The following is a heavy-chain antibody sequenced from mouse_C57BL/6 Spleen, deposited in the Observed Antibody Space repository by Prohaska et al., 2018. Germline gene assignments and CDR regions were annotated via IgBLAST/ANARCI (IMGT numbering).Heavy chain of an antibody. V-gene: IGHV1-26*01. CDR3: ASYDGYYYFDY. D-gene: IGHD2-3*01. CDR2: INPNNGGT. J-gene: IGHJ2*01. Sequence: HGKSLEWIGDINPNNGGTSYNQKFKGKATLTVDKSSSTAYMELRSLTSEDSAVYYCASYDGYYYFDYWGQGTTLTVSS.